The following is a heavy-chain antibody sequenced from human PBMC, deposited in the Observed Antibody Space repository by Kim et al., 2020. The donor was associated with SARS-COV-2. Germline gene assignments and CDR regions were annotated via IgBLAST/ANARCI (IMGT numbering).Heavy chain of an antibody. Sequence: SETLSLTCTVSGGSISSGGYYWSWIRQHPGKGLEWIGYIYYSGSTYYNPSLKSRVTISVDTSKNQFSLKLSSVTAADTAVYYCARDRQAGREGVPAFDIWGQGTMVTVSS. CDR3: ARDRQAGREGVPAFDI. J-gene: IGHJ3*02. CDR2: IYYSGST. CDR1: GGSISSGGYY. D-gene: IGHD2-15*01. V-gene: IGHV4-31*03.